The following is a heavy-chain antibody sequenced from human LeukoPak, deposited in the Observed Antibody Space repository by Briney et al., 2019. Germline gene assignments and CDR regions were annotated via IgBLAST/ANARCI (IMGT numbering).Heavy chain of an antibody. J-gene: IGHJ3*02. D-gene: IGHD1-26*01. V-gene: IGHV3-15*01. CDR1: GFTFSHAL. CDR3: CTDDSGSYFQGDPFDI. Sequence: GGSLRLSCAASGFTFSHALMNWVRQAPGKGLGWVGRIKSETDGGTTDYSAPVKGRFTISRDDSKNTLYLQMNSLKTEDTAMYYCCTDDSGSYFQGDPFDIWGQGTMVTVSS. CDR2: IKSETDGGTT.